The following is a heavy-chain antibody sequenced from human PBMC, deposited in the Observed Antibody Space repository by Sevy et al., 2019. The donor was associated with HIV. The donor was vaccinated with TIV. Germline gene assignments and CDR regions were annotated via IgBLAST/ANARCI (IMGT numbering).Heavy chain of an antibody. Sequence: GGSLRLSCAASGFTFSSYSMNWVRQAPGKGLEWVSCISSSSSTIYYADSVKGRFTISRDNAKNPLYLQMNSLRDEETAMEYCERERGTGLLERYSGRYYSTSYGRDVWGQGTRDTV. CDR3: ERERGTGLLERYSGRYYSTSYGRDV. J-gene: IGHJ6*02. V-gene: IGHV3-48*02. CDR1: GFTFSSYS. D-gene: IGHD1-26*01. CDR2: ISSSSSTI.